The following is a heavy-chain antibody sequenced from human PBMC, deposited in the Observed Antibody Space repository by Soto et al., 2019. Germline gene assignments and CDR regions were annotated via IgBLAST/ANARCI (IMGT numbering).Heavy chain of an antibody. CDR2: IFSSGST. CDR3: ARDNILGILYGGMDV. CDR1: GGSISRYY. J-gene: IGHJ6*02. Sequence: SETLSLTCTVSGGSISRYYCSWIRQAPGRGLEWIGNIFSSGSTNYNPSLKSRVAISVDTSKNQVSLKLNAVTTADTAVYYCARDNILGILYGGMDVWGQGTTVT. D-gene: IGHD3-3*01. V-gene: IGHV4-59*01.